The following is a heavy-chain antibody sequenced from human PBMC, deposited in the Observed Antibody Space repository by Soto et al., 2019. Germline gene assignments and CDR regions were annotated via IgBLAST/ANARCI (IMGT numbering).Heavy chain of an antibody. Sequence: PSETLSLTCTFSGVSIISGGYYWSWIRQHPGKGLEWIGYIYYSGSTYYNPSLKSRVTISVDTSKNQFSLKLSSVTAADTAVYYCARSSGSYNWFDPWGQGTLVTVSS. V-gene: IGHV4-31*03. CDR2: IYYSGST. CDR3: ARSSGSYNWFDP. D-gene: IGHD6-25*01. J-gene: IGHJ5*02. CDR1: GVSIISGGYY.